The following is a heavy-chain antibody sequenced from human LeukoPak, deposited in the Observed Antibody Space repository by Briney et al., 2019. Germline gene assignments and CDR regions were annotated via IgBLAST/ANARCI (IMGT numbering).Heavy chain of an antibody. CDR3: ARDQTRIQLWSPGVY. CDR1: GYTFTSYG. V-gene: IGHV1-18*01. J-gene: IGHJ4*02. Sequence: ASVKVSCKASGYTFTSYGISWVRQAPGQGLEWMGWISAYNGNTNYAQKLQGRVTMTTDTSTSTAYMELRSLRSDDTAVYYCARDQTRIQLWSPGVYWGQGTLVTVSS. D-gene: IGHD5-18*01. CDR2: ISAYNGNT.